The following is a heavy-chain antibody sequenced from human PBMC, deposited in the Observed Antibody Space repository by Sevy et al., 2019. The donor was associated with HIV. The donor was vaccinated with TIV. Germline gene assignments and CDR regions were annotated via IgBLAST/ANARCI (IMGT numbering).Heavy chain of an antibody. CDR1: SGSISSSSYY. J-gene: IGHJ5*01. CDR2: IEYIGTT. CDR3: ARYLRGDHAGGFDF. D-gene: IGHD4-17*01. Sequence: SETLSLTCTVSSGSISSSSYYWGWIRQSPGKGLEWIANIEYIGTTYYNLALKSRVTITGDRSKNEVSQNLRFVTAADAAVYYCARYLRGDHAGGFDFWGQGTPVTVSS. V-gene: IGHV4-39*01.